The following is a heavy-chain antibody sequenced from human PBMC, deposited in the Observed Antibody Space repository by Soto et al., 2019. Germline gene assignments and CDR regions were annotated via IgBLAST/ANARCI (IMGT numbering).Heavy chain of an antibody. CDR1: VLTFGNYA. Sequence: GGSLRLSCTASVLTFGNYAISWVRQPPGKGLEWVGLIRNQSYSDITQYVPSLKGRFTISSDDSHSIAYLQMSSVQVDDSAVSYCTSAESHCMSYFFDSWGQGVLVTVSS. CDR2: IRNQSYSDIT. V-gene: IGHV3-49*04. D-gene: IGHD2-21*02. J-gene: IGHJ4*02. CDR3: TSAESHCMSYFFDS.